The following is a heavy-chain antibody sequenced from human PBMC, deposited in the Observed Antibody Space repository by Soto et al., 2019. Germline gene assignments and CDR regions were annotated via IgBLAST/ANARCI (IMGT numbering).Heavy chain of an antibody. CDR2: IYYSGST. CDR3: AREKQVGVATTSYYYYGMDV. Sequence: QVQLQESGPGLVKPSQTLSLTCTVSGGSISSGDYYWSWIRQPPGKGPEWIGYIYYSGSTYYNPSLKSRVTISVDTSKNQFSLKLSSVTAADTAVYYCAREKQVGVATTSYYYYGMDVWGQGTPVTVSS. D-gene: IGHD5-12*01. J-gene: IGHJ6*02. V-gene: IGHV4-30-4*01. CDR1: GGSISSGDYY.